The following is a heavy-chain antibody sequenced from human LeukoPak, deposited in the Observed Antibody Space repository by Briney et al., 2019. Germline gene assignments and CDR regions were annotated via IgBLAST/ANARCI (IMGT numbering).Heavy chain of an antibody. CDR3: AREQLWFSNWFDP. Sequence: GGSLRLSCAASGFTVSSNYMSWVRQAPGKGLEWVSVIYSGGSTYYADSVKGRFTISRDNSKNTLYLQMNSLRAEDTAVYYCAREQLWFSNWFDPWGQGTLVTVSS. J-gene: IGHJ5*02. D-gene: IGHD5-18*01. CDR2: IYSGGST. CDR1: GFTVSSNY. V-gene: IGHV3-53*05.